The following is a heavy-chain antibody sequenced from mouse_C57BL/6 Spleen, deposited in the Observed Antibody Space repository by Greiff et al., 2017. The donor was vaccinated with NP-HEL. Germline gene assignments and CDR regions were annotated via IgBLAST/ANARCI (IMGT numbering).Heavy chain of an antibody. J-gene: IGHJ4*01. Sequence: DVKLVESGGGLVKPGGSLKLSCAASGFTFSSYAMSWVRQTPEKRLEWVATISDGGSYTYYPDNVKGRFTISRDNAKNNLYLQMSHLKSEDTAMYYCARDGDSNYEKDYAMDYWGQGTSVTVSS. D-gene: IGHD2-5*01. CDR2: ISDGGSYT. CDR1: GFTFSSYA. CDR3: ARDGDSNYEKDYAMDY. V-gene: IGHV5-4*01.